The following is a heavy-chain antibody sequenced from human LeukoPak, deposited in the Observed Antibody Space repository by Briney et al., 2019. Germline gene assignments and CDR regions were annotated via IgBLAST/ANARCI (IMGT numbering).Heavy chain of an antibody. CDR1: GFTFGSYT. Sequence: GGSLRLSCAASGFTFGSYTMSWVRQAPGKGLEWVSAIRDSGANTFYADSVKGRFTISRDNFKNTMLLEMNGLRAEDTAVYYCAKGGYSSGWGLFDYWGQGTLVTVSS. J-gene: IGHJ4*02. CDR3: AKGGYSSGWGLFDY. CDR2: IRDSGANT. V-gene: IGHV3-23*01. D-gene: IGHD6-19*01.